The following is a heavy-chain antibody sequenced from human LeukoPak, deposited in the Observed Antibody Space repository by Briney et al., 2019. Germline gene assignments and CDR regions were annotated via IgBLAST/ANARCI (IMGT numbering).Heavy chain of an antibody. J-gene: IGHJ3*02. CDR1: GGSISSSSYY. V-gene: IGHV4-39*07. CDR3: ARILTSKGSISGAFDI. D-gene: IGHD3-10*01. CDR2: IYYSGST. Sequence: SETLSLTCTVSGGSISSSSYYWGWIRQPPGKGLEWIGSIYYSGSTYYNPSLKSRVTISVDTSKNQFSLKLSSVTAADTAVYYCARILTSKGSISGAFDIWGQGTMVTVSS.